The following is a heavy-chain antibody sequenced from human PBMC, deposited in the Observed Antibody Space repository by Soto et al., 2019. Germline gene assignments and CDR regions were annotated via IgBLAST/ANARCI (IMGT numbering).Heavy chain of an antibody. CDR3: ARDRPIVVVPAANLGDYGMDV. CDR2: IIPIFGTA. Sequence: SVKVSFKASGGTFSSYAISWVRQAPGQGLEWMGGIIPIFGTANYAQKFQGRVTITADESTSTAYMELSSLRSEDTAVYYCARDRPIVVVPAANLGDYGMDVWGQGTTVTVSS. J-gene: IGHJ6*02. D-gene: IGHD2-2*01. CDR1: GGTFSSYA. V-gene: IGHV1-69*13.